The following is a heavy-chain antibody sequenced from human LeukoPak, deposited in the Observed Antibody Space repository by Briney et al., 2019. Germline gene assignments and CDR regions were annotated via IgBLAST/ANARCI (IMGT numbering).Heavy chain of an antibody. CDR2: IYYSGST. J-gene: IGHJ4*02. Sequence: SETLSLTCTVSGGSISSYYWSWIRQPPGKGLEWIGYIYYSGSTNYNPSLKSRVTISVDTSKNQFSLKLSSVAAADTDVYYCARVIDDYVWGSYRSPYYFDYWGQGTLVTVSS. CDR3: ARVIDDYVWGSYRSPYYFDY. V-gene: IGHV4-59*01. CDR1: GGSISSYY. D-gene: IGHD3-16*02.